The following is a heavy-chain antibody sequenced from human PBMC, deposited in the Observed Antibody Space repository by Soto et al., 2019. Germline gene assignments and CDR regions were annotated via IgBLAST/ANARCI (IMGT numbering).Heavy chain of an antibody. CDR3: ARLGIAVAGRVY. J-gene: IGHJ4*02. D-gene: IGHD6-19*01. CDR2: IYYSGST. Sequence: SETLSLTCTVSGGSISSSSYYWGWIRQPPGKGLEWIGSIYYSGSTYYNPSLKSRVTISVDTSKNQFSLKLSSVTAADTAVYYCARLGIAVAGRVYWGQGTLVTVSS. V-gene: IGHV4-39*01. CDR1: GGSISSSSYY.